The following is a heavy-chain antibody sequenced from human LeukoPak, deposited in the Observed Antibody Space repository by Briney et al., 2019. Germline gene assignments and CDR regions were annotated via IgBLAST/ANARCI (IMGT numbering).Heavy chain of an antibody. Sequence: SHTLSLTCAVSGGSISSGGYSWSWIRQPPGKGLEWIGYIYHSGSTYYNPSLKSRVTISVDRAKNQFSLKLSSVPAADTAVYSCARGRAWLQKHWFDPWGQGTLVTVSS. CDR3: ARGRAWLQKHWFDP. CDR1: GGSISSGGYS. CDR2: IYHSGST. J-gene: IGHJ5*02. D-gene: IGHD5-18*01. V-gene: IGHV4-30-2*01.